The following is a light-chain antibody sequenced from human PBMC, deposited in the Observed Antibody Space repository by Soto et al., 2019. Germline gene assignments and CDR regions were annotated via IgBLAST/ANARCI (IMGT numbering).Light chain of an antibody. CDR1: QSISTH. CDR3: QEYNSYSGA. Sequence: DIHLTQSQSPLSASLVYRVTITCLGRQSISTHLDWYQQKPGKAPKLLIYVASSLQSGVPSRFSGSGSGTEFTLTISSLQSDDFATYYCQEYNSYSGAFGQGTKVDIK. J-gene: IGKJ1*01. V-gene: IGKV1-5*01. CDR2: VAS.